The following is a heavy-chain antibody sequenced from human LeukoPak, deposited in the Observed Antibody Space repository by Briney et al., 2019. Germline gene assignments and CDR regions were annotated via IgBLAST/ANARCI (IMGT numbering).Heavy chain of an antibody. D-gene: IGHD2-15*01. Sequence: PGGSLRLSCAASGFAFSSNWMSWVRQAPGKGLEWVANIKEDGSEKYYVDSVKGRFTISRDNAKNSLYLQMNNLRAEDTAVYYCASYRIGYCSGDTCDADWFDPWGQGTLVTVSS. J-gene: IGHJ5*02. V-gene: IGHV3-7*01. CDR1: GFAFSSNW. CDR2: IKEDGSEK. CDR3: ASYRIGYCSGDTCDADWFDP.